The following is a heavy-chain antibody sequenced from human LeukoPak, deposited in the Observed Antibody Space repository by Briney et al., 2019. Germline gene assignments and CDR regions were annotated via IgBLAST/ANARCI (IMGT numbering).Heavy chain of an antibody. CDR3: ARVGYDFWSGYYHYGMDV. Sequence: SETLSLTCTVSGGSISSYYWSWIRQPPGKGLEWIGYIYYSGSTNYNPSLKSRVTISVDMSKNQFSLKLSSVTAADTAVYYCARVGYDFWSGYYHYGMDVWGQGTTVTVSS. CDR1: GGSISSYY. V-gene: IGHV4-59*01. CDR2: IYYSGST. J-gene: IGHJ6*02. D-gene: IGHD3-3*01.